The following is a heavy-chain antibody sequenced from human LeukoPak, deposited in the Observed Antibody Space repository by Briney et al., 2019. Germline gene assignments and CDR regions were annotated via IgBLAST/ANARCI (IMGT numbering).Heavy chain of an antibody. V-gene: IGHV4-30-2*01. CDR2: IYHSGST. J-gene: IGHJ6*02. Sequence: PSQTLSLTCAVSGGSISSGGYSWSWIRQPPGKGLEWIGYIYHSGSTYYNPSLKSRVTISVDRSKNQFSLKLSSVTAADTAVYYCARGIAVAGTPYYGIDVWGQGTTVTVSS. CDR1: GGSISSGGYS. CDR3: ARGIAVAGTPYYGIDV. D-gene: IGHD6-19*01.